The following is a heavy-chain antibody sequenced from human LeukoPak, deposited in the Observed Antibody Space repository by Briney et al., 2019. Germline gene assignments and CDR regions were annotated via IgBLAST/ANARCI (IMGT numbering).Heavy chain of an antibody. CDR2: IYYSGST. D-gene: IGHD2-15*01. J-gene: IGHJ4*02. V-gene: IGHV4-59*01. Sequence: PSETLSLTCTVSGGSISSYYWSWIRQPPGKGLEWIGHIYYSGSTNYNPSLKSRVTISIDTSKNQFSLRLSSVTAADTAVYYCAATPLVVAATQAVVTFDYWGQGTLVTVSS. CDR3: AATPLVVAATQAVVTFDY. CDR1: GGSISSYY.